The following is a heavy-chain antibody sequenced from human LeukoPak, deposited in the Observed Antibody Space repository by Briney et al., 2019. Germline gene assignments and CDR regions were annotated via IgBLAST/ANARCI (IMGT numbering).Heavy chain of an antibody. CDR3: ATSYYDKHAFDI. CDR2: FDPEDGET. CDR1: GYTFTSYG. V-gene: IGHV1-24*01. J-gene: IGHJ3*02. D-gene: IGHD3-22*01. Sequence: ASVKVSCKASGYTFTSYGISWVRQAPGKGLEWMGGFDPEDGETIYAQKFQGRVTMTEDTSTDTAYMELSSLRSEDTAVYYCATSYYDKHAFDIWGQGTMVTVSS.